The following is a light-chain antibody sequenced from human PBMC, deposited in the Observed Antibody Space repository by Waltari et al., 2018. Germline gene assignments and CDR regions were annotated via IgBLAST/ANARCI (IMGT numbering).Light chain of an antibody. CDR2: GAS. J-gene: IGKJ1*01. Sequence: EIVMTQSPATLSVSPGERATLSCRASQSVGNNLVWYQHKPGQAPRLLMYGASIRSVDFPSRFSGSGSGTEFTLTISGLQSEDFALYYCQQYYNWPRTFGQGTKVEIK. CDR3: QQYYNWPRT. CDR1: QSVGNN. V-gene: IGKV3D-15*01.